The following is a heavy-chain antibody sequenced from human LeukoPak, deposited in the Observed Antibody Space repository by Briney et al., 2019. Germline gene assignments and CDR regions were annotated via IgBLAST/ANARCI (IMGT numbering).Heavy chain of an antibody. CDR1: GFTFSSYP. V-gene: IGHV3-30*04. CDR3: AKDSRDGYNFDAFDI. CDR2: IGYDGVNK. Sequence: GRSLRLSCAASGFTFSSYPMHWVRQAPGKGLEWVAVIGYDGVNKFYTDSVKGRFTISRDDSKNTLYLQMDSLRAEDTALYYCAKDSRDGYNFDAFDIWGQGTMVTVSS. J-gene: IGHJ3*02. D-gene: IGHD5-24*01.